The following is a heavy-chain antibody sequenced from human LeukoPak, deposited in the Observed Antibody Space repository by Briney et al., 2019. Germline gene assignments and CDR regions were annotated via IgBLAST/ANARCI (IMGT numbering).Heavy chain of an antibody. CDR2: IYYSGST. D-gene: IGHD6-13*01. J-gene: IGHJ4*02. CDR1: GGSISSSSYY. V-gene: IGHV4-39*07. Sequence: SETLSLTCTVSGGSISSSSYYWGWIRQPPGKGLEWIGSIYYSGSTYYNPSLKSRVTMSVDTSKNQFSLKLSSVTAADTAVYYCARWNSSWSLDYWGQGTLVTVSS. CDR3: ARWNSSWSLDY.